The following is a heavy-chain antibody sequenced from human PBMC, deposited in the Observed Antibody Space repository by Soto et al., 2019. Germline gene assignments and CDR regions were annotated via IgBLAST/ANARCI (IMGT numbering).Heavy chain of an antibody. CDR1: GGSISSYY. J-gene: IGHJ6*02. CDR3: ARDNRVVEQGMDV. D-gene: IGHD2-2*01. Sequence: SETLSLTCTVSGGSISSYYWSWIRQPPGKGLEWIGYIYYSGSTNYNPSLKSRVTISVDTSKNQFSLKLSSVTAADTAVYYCARDNRVVEQGMDVWGQGTTVTVSS. V-gene: IGHV4-59*01. CDR2: IYYSGST.